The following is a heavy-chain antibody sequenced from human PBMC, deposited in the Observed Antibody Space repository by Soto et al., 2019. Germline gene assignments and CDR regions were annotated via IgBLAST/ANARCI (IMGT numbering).Heavy chain of an antibody. J-gene: IGHJ6*02. Sequence: QVQLVESGGGLVKPGGSLRLSCAASGFTFSDYYMSWIRQAPGKGLEWIGRIYTSGSTNYNPSLKSRVTMSVDTSKNQFSLKLSSVTAADTAVYYCARDGFTSAHFGAYYYYGMDVWGQGTTVTVSS. CDR2: IYTSGST. D-gene: IGHD6-25*01. CDR1: GFTFSDYY. V-gene: IGHV4-4*07. CDR3: ARDGFTSAHFGAYYYYGMDV.